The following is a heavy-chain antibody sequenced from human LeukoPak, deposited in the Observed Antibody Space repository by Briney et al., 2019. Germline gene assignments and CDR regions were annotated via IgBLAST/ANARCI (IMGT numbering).Heavy chain of an antibody. D-gene: IGHD2-15*01. V-gene: IGHV3-7*01. Sequence: GGSLRLSCAASGFTFNNYAMSWVRQAPGKGLEWVANIKQDGSEKYYVDSVKGRFTISRDNAKNSLYLQMNSLRAEDTAVYYCASEDCSGGSCYLDYWGQGTLVTVSS. CDR2: IKQDGSEK. CDR1: GFTFNNYA. CDR3: ASEDCSGGSCYLDY. J-gene: IGHJ4*02.